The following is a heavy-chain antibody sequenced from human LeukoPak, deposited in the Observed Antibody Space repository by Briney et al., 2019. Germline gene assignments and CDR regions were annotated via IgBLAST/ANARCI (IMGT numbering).Heavy chain of an antibody. V-gene: IGHV4-59*01. D-gene: IGHD5-18*01. Sequence: PSETLALTCTVSGGSISSYYWSWIRRPPGKGLEWIVYIYYSGSTNYNPSLKSRVTISVDTSKNQFSLKLSSVTAADTAVYYCARGYSYGFLSSDYWGQGTLVTVSS. J-gene: IGHJ4*02. CDR3: ARGYSYGFLSSDY. CDR1: GGSISSYY. CDR2: IYYSGST.